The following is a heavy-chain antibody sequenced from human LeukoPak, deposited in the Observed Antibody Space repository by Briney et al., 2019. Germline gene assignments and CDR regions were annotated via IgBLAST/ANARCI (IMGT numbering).Heavy chain of an antibody. CDR1: GYSFTSYW. D-gene: IGHD3-9*01. V-gene: IGHV5-51*01. J-gene: IGHJ4*02. Sequence: GESLKISCKGSGYSFTSYWIGWVRQMPGKGLEWMGIIYPGDSDTRYSPSFQGQVTISADKSISTAYLQWSSLKASDTAMYYCARKPHYDILTGYYNDYWGQGTLVTVSS. CDR2: IYPGDSDT. CDR3: ARKPHYDILTGYYNDY.